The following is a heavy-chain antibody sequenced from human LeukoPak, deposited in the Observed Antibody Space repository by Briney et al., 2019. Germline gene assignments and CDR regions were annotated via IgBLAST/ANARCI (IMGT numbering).Heavy chain of an antibody. V-gene: IGHV3-30*04. CDR3: AKREGARNYFDY. CDR1: GFTFSSYA. D-gene: IGHD1-1*01. Sequence: PGGSLRLSCAASGFTFSSYAMHWVRQAPGKGLEWVAVISYDGSNKYYADSVKGRFTISRDNSKNSLYLQMNSLRAEDTAVYYCAKREGARNYFDYWGQGTLVTVSS. J-gene: IGHJ4*02. CDR2: ISYDGSNK.